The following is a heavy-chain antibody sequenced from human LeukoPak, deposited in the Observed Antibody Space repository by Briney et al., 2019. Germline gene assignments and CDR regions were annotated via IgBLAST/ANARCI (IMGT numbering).Heavy chain of an antibody. D-gene: IGHD2/OR15-2a*01. CDR1: GGSIRTYY. CDR2: IYTSGST. CDR3: ARGDFYRYYFDY. V-gene: IGHV4-4*09. Sequence: SETLSLTCTVSGGSIRTYYWSWIRQPPGKGLEWIGYIYTSGSTNYDPSLKSRVTMSLDTSENQFSLKLSSVTAADTAVYYCARGDFYRYYFDYWGQGTLVTVSS. J-gene: IGHJ4*02.